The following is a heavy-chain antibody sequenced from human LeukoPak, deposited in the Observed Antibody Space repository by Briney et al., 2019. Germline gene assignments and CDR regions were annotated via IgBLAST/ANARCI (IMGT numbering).Heavy chain of an antibody. V-gene: IGHV4-34*01. Sequence: SETLSLTCAVYGGSFSGYYWSWIRQPPGKGLEWIGSIYYSGSTYYNPSLKSRVTISVDTSKNHFSLKLSSVTAADTAVYFGAGWLNLDAYDVWGQGTMVTVSS. CDR2: IYYSGST. CDR3: AGWLNLDAYDV. CDR1: GGSFSGYY. D-gene: IGHD2-15*01. J-gene: IGHJ3*01.